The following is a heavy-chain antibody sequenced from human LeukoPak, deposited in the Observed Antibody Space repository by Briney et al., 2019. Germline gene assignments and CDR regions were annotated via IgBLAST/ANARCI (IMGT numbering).Heavy chain of an antibody. Sequence: SETLSLTCTVSGGSISSSSYYWGWIRQPPGKGLEWIGSIYYSGSTYYNPSLKRRVTISIDTSKNQFSLKLSSVTAADTAVYFCARVAAAGNYYFDYWGQGTLVTVSS. CDR2: IYYSGST. D-gene: IGHD6-13*01. CDR1: GGSISSSSYY. V-gene: IGHV4-39*07. CDR3: ARVAAAGNYYFDY. J-gene: IGHJ4*02.